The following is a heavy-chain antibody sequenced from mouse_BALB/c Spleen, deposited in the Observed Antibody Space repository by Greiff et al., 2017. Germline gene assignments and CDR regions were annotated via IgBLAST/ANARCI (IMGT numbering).Heavy chain of an antibody. Sequence: EVHLVESGGGLVKPGGSLKLSCAASGFAFSSYDMSWVRQTPEKRLEWVAYISSGGGSTYYPDTVKGRFTISGDNAKNTLYLQMSSLKSEDTAMYYCAKHPGYWGQGTTLTVSS. J-gene: IGHJ2*01. CDR1: GFAFSSYD. V-gene: IGHV5-12-1*01. CDR3: AKHPGY. CDR2: ISSGGGST.